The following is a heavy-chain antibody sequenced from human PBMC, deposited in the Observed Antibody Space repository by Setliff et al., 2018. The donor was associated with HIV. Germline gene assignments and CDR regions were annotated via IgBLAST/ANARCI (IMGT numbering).Heavy chain of an antibody. CDR1: GYSISRGFY. CDR2: IYHSGST. CDR3: ARGRRDGYRDFDY. J-gene: IGHJ4*02. V-gene: IGHV4-38-2*01. Sequence: SETLSLTCAVSGYSISRGFYWGWIRQPPGKGLEWIGGIYHSGSTYYNPSLKSRVTISLDTSKNQFSLKLSSVTAADTAVYYCARGRRDGYRDFDYWGQGTLVTVSS. D-gene: IGHD5-12*01.